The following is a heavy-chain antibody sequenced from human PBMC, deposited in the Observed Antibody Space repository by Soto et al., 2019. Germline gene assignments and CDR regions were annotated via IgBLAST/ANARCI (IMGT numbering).Heavy chain of an antibody. CDR3: ARSHGSYYYGSGSYYNWFYP. J-gene: IGHJ5*02. Sequence: PSETLSLTCAVYGGSFSGYYWSWIRQPPGKGLEWIGEINHSGSTNYNPSLKSRVTISVDTSKNQFSLKLSSVTAADTAVYYCARSHGSYYYGSGSYYNWFYPRGQGTLVPVSS. CDR1: GGSFSGYY. V-gene: IGHV4-34*01. CDR2: INHSGST. D-gene: IGHD3-10*01.